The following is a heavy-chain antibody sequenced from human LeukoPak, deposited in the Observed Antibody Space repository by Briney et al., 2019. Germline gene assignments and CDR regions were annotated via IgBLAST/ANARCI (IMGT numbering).Heavy chain of an antibody. J-gene: IGHJ3*02. CDR3: ASFYYDFWSGYSPFGAFDI. CDR1: GGSISSYY. Sequence: PSETLSLTCTGSGGSISSYYWSWIRQPPGKGLEWIGDIYYSGSTNYNPSLKSRVTISVDTSKNQFSLKLSSVTAADTAVYYCASFYYDFWSGYSPFGAFDIWGQGTMVTVSS. V-gene: IGHV4-59*01. D-gene: IGHD3-3*01. CDR2: IYYSGST.